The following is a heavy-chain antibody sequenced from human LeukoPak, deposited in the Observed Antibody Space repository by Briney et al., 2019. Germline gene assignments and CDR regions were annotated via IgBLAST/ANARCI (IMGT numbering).Heavy chain of an antibody. CDR1: GGTFISYT. CDR2: IIPILGIA. Sequence: SVKVSCKASGGTFISYTISWVRQAPGQGVEWMGRIIPILGIANYARKFQGRATITADKSTSTAYMELSSLRSEDTAVYYCARISSSTPFDYWGQGTLVTVSS. J-gene: IGHJ4*02. V-gene: IGHV1-69*02. CDR3: ARISSSTPFDY. D-gene: IGHD6-6*01.